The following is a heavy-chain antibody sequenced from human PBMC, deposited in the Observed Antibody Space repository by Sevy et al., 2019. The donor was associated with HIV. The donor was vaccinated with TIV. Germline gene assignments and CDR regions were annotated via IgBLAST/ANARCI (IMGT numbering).Heavy chain of an antibody. D-gene: IGHD6-19*01. V-gene: IGHV1-2*02. CDR2: IDPDSGGT. CDR1: GYTFTGYY. J-gene: IGHJ5*02. Sequence: ASVKVSCKASGYTFTGYYMHWVRQAPGQGLEWMGWIDPDSGGTNYAQKFQGRVTMTRDTSINTVYLDLTRLRSDDTAVYYCARPFISGWAGWFDPWGQGTLVTVSS. CDR3: ARPFISGWAGWFDP.